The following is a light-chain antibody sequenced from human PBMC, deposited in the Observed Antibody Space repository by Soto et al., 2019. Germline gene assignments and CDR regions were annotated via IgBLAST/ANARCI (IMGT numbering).Light chain of an antibody. V-gene: IGKV1-6*01. CDR1: QGIRTE. Sequence: ATQMTQSPSSLSASVGDRVTIACRASQGIRTELGWYQQKPGEDPKLLIYAASTLQSGVPSRFSGSGSGTDFTLTISSLQPEDFATYDCLQDYDYPRTFGQGTKVEMK. CDR2: AAS. CDR3: LQDYDYPRT. J-gene: IGKJ1*01.